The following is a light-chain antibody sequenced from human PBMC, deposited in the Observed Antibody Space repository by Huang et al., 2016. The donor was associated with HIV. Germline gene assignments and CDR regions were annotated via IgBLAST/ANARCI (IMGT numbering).Light chain of an antibody. Sequence: AGQMTQSPSSLSASVGDRITITCRARQGVRGDLGWYQQKPGKAPKLLIYGTSTLQSGVPSRFSGSGSGTHYTLSINSLQPEDFATYYCLQAATYPWTFGQGTKVAI. CDR1: QGVRGD. CDR2: GTS. J-gene: IGKJ1*01. CDR3: LQAATYPWT. V-gene: IGKV1-6*01.